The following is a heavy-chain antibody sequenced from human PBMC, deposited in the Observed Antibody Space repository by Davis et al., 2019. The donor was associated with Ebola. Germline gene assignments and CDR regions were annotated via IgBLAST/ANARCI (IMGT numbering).Heavy chain of an antibody. CDR3: ARGSAAGPLSPDY. Sequence: AASVKVSCKASGYTFSRYAMNWVRQAPGQGLEWMGWINTNTGNPTYAQGFTGRFVFSLDTSVTTAYLQISSLKAEDSVVYYCARGSAAGPLSPDYWGQGTLVTVSS. D-gene: IGHD6-19*01. CDR1: GYTFSRYA. J-gene: IGHJ4*02. CDR2: INTNTGNP. V-gene: IGHV7-4-1*02.